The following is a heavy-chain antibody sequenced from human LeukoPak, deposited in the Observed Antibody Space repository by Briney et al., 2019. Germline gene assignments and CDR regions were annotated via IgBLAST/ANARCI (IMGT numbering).Heavy chain of an antibody. CDR1: GFTFSNAW. CDR2: IKSKTDGGTT. CDR3: TTERRDGYNYGFDY. J-gene: IGHJ4*02. V-gene: IGHV3-15*01. Sequence: GGSLRLSCAASGFTFSNAWMSWVRQAPGKGLEWVGRIKSKTDGGTTDYAAAVKGRFTITRDDSKNTLYLQMNSLKTEDTAVYYCTTERRDGYNYGFDYWGQGTLVTVSS. D-gene: IGHD5-24*01.